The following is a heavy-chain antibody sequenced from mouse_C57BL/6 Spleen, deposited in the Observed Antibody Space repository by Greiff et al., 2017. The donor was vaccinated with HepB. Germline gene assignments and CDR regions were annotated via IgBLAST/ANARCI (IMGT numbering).Heavy chain of an antibody. D-gene: IGHD2-5*01. Sequence: QVQLKESGAELARPGASVKLSCKASGYTFTSYGISWVKQSTGQGLEWIGEIYPRSGNTYYNEKFKGKATLTADKSSSTAYMELRSLTSEDSAVYFCATPLYYSNYEDYAMDYWGQGTSVTVSS. CDR3: ATPLYYSNYEDYAMDY. V-gene: IGHV1-81*01. CDR1: GYTFTSYG. CDR2: IYPRSGNT. J-gene: IGHJ4*01.